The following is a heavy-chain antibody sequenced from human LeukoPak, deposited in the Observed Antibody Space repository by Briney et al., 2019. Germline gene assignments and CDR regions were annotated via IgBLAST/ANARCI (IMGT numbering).Heavy chain of an antibody. CDR3: ARSYSNTSPFDY. J-gene: IGHJ4*02. D-gene: IGHD6-6*01. CDR2: INPSGGST. V-gene: IGHV1-46*01. Sequence: ASVKVSCKASGYTFTNYYMHWVRQAPGQGLEWMGIINPSGGSTSYAQKFQGRVTMTRDTSTSTVYIELSSLRSEDTAVYYCARSYSNTSPFDYWGQGTLVTVSS. CDR1: GYTFTNYY.